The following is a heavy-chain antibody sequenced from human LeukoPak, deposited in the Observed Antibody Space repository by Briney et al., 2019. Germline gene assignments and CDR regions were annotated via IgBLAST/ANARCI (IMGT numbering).Heavy chain of an antibody. CDR2: IWYDGSNK. D-gene: IGHD4-23*01. CDR1: GFTFSSYA. CDR3: ARGRGADYGGNSGYFDY. J-gene: IGHJ4*02. Sequence: GGSLRLSCAASGFTFSSYAMAWVRQAPGKGLEWVAVIWYDGSNKYYADSVKGRFTISRDNPKNTLYVQMNSLRAEDTAVYYCARGRGADYGGNSGYFDYWGQGTLVTVSS. V-gene: IGHV3-33*08.